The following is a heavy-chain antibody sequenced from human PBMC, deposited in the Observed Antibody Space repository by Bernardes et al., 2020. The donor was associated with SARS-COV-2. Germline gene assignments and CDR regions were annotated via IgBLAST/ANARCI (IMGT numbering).Heavy chain of an antibody. CDR3: ARDASSSWYSWFDP. CDR2: ISSSGSTI. CDR1: GFTFSDYY. D-gene: IGHD6-13*01. J-gene: IGHJ5*02. V-gene: IGHV3-11*01. Sequence: GGSLRLSRAASGFTFSDYYMSWIRQAPGKGLEWVSYISSSGSTIYYADSVKGRFTISRDNAKNSLYLQMNSLRAEDTAVYYCARDASSSWYSWFDPWGQGTLVTVSS.